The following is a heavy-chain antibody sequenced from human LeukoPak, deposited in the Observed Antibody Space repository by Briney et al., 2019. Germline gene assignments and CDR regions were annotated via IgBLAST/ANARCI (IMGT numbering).Heavy chain of an antibody. J-gene: IGHJ4*02. CDR3: TRETWCIGN. V-gene: IGHV3-7*01. D-gene: IGHD2-8*02. CDR2: IKRDGSDK. Sequence: PGGSLRLSCAASGFPYTSQWMSWVRQAPGKGLECVANIKRDGSDKYYVGSVKGRFIICRDNAKSWLYLQMNVLRGEYTAVYYCTRETWCIGNWDRGNLVTVS. CDR1: GFPYTSQW.